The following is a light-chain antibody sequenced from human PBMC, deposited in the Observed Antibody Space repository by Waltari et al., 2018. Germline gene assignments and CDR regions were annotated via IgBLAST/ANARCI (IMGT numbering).Light chain of an antibody. CDR1: QSVLYNSNGKNY. Sequence: DIVMTQSPDSLAVSLGERATINCKSSQSVLYNSNGKNYLAWYQQKPGQPPKLRISWASTRQSGVPDRFSGSGSGTDFTLTINSLQAEDVAVYYCQQYYRSRTFGQGTKVEIK. CDR2: WAS. CDR3: QQYYRSRT. V-gene: IGKV4-1*01. J-gene: IGKJ1*01.